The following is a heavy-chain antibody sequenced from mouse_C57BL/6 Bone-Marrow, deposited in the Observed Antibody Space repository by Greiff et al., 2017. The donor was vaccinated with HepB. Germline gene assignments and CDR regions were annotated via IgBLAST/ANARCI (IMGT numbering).Heavy chain of an antibody. J-gene: IGHJ3*01. D-gene: IGHD2-2*01. CDR1: GYTFTSYW. V-gene: IGHV1-53*01. Sequence: QVQLQQFGTELVKPGASVKLSCKASGYTFTSYWMHWVKQRPGQGLEWIGNINPSNGGTNYNEKFKSKATLTVDKSSSTAYMQLSSLTSEDSAVYYSARCVWLRRGAWFAYWGQGTLVTVSA. CDR3: ARCVWLRRGAWFAY. CDR2: INPSNGGT.